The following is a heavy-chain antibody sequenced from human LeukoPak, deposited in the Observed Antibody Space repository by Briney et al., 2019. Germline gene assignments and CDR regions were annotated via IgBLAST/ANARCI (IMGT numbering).Heavy chain of an antibody. V-gene: IGHV1-18*01. CDR2: ISAYTGNT. J-gene: IGHJ4*02. D-gene: IGHD3-22*01. CDR3: ARRVDSSGYYYAN. CDR1: GYTFINYG. Sequence: ASVKVSCKASGYTFINYGISWVRQAPGQGLEWMGWISAYTGNTNYAQKLQGRVTMATDTSTSTAYMELRSLRSDDTAVYYCARRVDSSGYYYANWGQGTLVAVSS.